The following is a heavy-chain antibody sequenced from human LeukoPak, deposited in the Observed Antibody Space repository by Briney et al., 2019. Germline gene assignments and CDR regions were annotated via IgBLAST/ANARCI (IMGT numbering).Heavy chain of an antibody. CDR1: GGSISSSSYY. Sequence: SETLSLTCTVSGGSISSSSYYWSWIRQPAGKGLEWIGRIYTSGSTNYNPSLKSRVTISVDTSKNQFSLKLSSVTAADTAVYYCARAGGDMCPHFDYWGQGTLVTVSS. V-gene: IGHV4-61*02. CDR3: ARAGGDMCPHFDY. J-gene: IGHJ4*02. CDR2: IYTSGST. D-gene: IGHD3-9*01.